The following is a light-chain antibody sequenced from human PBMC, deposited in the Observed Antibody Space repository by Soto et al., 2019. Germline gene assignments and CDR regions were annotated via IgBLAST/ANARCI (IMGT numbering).Light chain of an antibody. Sequence: EILLTQSPDTLSLSPGERATLFCRAAQSIPANYLAWYQHKPGQAPRLLMYAASTRATGIPDRFSGSGSGTDFTLTINRLEPEDFVVYYCQQYGTSPYTFGQGTRLELK. V-gene: IGKV3-20*01. CDR3: QQYGTSPYT. CDR2: AAS. J-gene: IGKJ2*01. CDR1: QSIPANY.